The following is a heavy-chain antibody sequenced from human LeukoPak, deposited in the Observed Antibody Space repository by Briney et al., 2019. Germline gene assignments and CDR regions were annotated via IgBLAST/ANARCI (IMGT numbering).Heavy chain of an antibody. J-gene: IGHJ6*02. CDR1: GLTFSSYS. CDR3: AREEEVPRGMDV. D-gene: IGHD3-10*01. Sequence: GGSLRLSCAASGLTFSSYSMNWVRQAPGKGLEWVSSISSSSSYIYYADSVKGRFTISRDNAKNSLYLQMNSLRAEDTAVYYCAREEEVPRGMDVWGQGTTVTVSS. CDR2: ISSSSSYI. V-gene: IGHV3-21*01.